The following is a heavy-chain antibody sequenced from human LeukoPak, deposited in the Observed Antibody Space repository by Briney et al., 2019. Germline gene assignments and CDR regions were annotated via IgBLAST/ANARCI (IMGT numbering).Heavy chain of an antibody. CDR3: ARGGVNWGFWYFDL. D-gene: IGHD7-27*01. CDR1: GFSFSTYW. Sequence: GGPLRLSCAASGFSFSTYWMHWVRQVPGKGPVWVSRIKSDGSSTSYADSVKGRFTISRDNANNTQYLQMNSLRAEDTAVYYCARGGVNWGFWYFDLWGRGTLVTVSS. V-gene: IGHV3-74*01. CDR2: IKSDGSST. J-gene: IGHJ2*01.